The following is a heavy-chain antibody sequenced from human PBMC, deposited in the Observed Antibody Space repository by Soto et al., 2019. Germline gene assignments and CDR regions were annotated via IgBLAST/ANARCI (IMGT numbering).Heavy chain of an antibody. Sequence: ASVKVSCKASGYTFTSYAMHWVRQAPGQRLEWMGWINADNGNANYSQKLQGRVTITTDTSTSTAYMELRSLRSDDTAVYYCARESPLESGYSYHFEYWGQGTLVTVSS. V-gene: IGHV1-3*01. J-gene: IGHJ4*02. D-gene: IGHD5-18*01. CDR3: ARESPLESGYSYHFEY. CDR1: GYTFTSYA. CDR2: INADNGNA.